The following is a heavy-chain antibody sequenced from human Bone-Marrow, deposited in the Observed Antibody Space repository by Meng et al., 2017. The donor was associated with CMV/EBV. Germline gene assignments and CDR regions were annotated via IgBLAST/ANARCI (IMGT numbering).Heavy chain of an antibody. D-gene: IGHD2-2*01. J-gene: IGHJ4*02. CDR1: GFTVRDYA. V-gene: IGHV3-23*01. Sequence: GGSLRLSCEVSGFTVRDYAMSWVRQAPGQGLEWVSTISGSGSSTYYADSVKGRFTVSRDNSNNTLYLHPNSLRAADSAVYFCAKGNRVVLVTHAMFYFDSWGQETLVTVSS. CDR3: AKGNRVVLVTHAMFYFDS. CDR2: ISGSGSST.